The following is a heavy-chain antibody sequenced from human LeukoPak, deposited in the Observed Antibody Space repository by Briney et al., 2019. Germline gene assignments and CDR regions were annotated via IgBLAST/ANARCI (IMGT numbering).Heavy chain of an antibody. CDR3: ARDHRYDFWSGYYTY. Sequence: GGSLRLSCAASGFTFSSYSMNWVRQAPGKGLEWVSSISSSSSYIYYADSVKGRFTIPRDNSKSSLYLQMNSLRAEDTAVYYCARDHRYDFWSGYYTYWGQGTLVTVSS. V-gene: IGHV3-21*01. D-gene: IGHD3-3*01. CDR1: GFTFSSYS. J-gene: IGHJ4*02. CDR2: ISSSSSYI.